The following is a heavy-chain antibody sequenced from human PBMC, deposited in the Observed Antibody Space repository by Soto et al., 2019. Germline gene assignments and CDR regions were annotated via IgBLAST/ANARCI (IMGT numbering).Heavy chain of an antibody. CDR2: IYHSGST. CDR3: ARSESNDYVWGSYDHSFDY. D-gene: IGHD3-16*01. CDR1: GGSISSSNW. J-gene: IGHJ4*02. Sequence: SETLSLTCAVSGGSISSSNWWSWVRQPPGKGLEWIGEIYHSGSTNYNPSLKSRVTISVDKSKNQFSLKLSSVTAADTAVYYCARSESNDYVWGSYDHSFDYWGQGTLVTV. V-gene: IGHV4-4*02.